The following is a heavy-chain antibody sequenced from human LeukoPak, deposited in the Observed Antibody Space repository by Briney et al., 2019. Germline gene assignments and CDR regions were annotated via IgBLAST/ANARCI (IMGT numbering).Heavy chain of an antibody. J-gene: IGHJ4*02. V-gene: IGHV3-21*01. CDR2: ISGSSSYI. Sequence: PGGSLRLSCAASGFTFSSYSMNWVRQAPGKGLEWVSSISGSSSYIYYADSVKGRFTVSRDNAKNSLHLQMSSLRAEDTAVYYCARDSANVVGAKSIFDYWGQGALVTVSS. CDR1: GFTFSSYS. D-gene: IGHD1-26*01. CDR3: ARDSANVVGAKSIFDY.